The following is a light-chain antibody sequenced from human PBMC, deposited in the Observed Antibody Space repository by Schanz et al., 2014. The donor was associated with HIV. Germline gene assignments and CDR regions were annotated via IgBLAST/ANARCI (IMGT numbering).Light chain of an antibody. V-gene: IGKV3-15*01. CDR1: QSVSSN. Sequence: EIVLTQSPGTLSLSPGERATLSCRASQSVSSNNFAWYQQKPGQAPRLLIYRASTRATGIPARFSGSGSGTAFTLTISGLQSEDCAVYYCQQYNNWPPGPFGQGTKVEIK. CDR2: RAS. CDR3: QQYNNWPPGP. J-gene: IGKJ1*01.